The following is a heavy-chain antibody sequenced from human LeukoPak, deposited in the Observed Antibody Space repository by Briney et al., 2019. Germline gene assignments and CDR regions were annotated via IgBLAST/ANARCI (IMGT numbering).Heavy chain of an antibody. CDR2: ISAYNGNT. D-gene: IGHD5-24*01. CDR1: GYTFTIYG. J-gene: IGHJ4*02. Sequence: GASVNVSFRASGYTFTIYGISWVRQAPGQGLEWMGWISAYNGNTNYAQKLQGRVTMTTDTSTSTAYMELRRLKSYETAVYYCARDGRDGYSTFDYWGQGTLVTVSS. CDR3: ARDGRDGYSTFDY. V-gene: IGHV1-18*01.